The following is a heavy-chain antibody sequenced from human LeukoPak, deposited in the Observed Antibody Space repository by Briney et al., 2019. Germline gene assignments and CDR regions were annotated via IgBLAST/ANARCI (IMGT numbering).Heavy chain of an antibody. CDR2: INPNSGGT. J-gene: IGHJ6*03. D-gene: IGHD2-21*01. Sequence: ASVKVSCKASGYTFTGYYMHWVRQAPGQGLEWMGWINPNSGGTNYAQKFQGRVTMTRDTSISTAYMELSRLRSDDTAVYYCARLSIPGHSDDEDYYYYYMDVRGKGTTVTVSS. CDR3: ARLSIPGHSDDEDYYYYYMDV. CDR1: GYTFTGYY. V-gene: IGHV1-2*02.